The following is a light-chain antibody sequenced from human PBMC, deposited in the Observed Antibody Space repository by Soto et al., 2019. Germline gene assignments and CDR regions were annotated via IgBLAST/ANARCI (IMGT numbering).Light chain of an antibody. J-gene: IGLJ1*01. CDR3: SSYTTSNTRQIV. CDR2: DVS. CDR1: SSDVGGYNY. V-gene: IGLV2-14*01. Sequence: QSALNQPASVSGSPGQSITISCTGTSSDVGGYNYVSWYQQHPGKAPKFMIYDVSNRPSGVSNRFSGSKPGNTASLTISGLQAEDEADYYCSSYTTSNTRQIVFGTGTKVTVL.